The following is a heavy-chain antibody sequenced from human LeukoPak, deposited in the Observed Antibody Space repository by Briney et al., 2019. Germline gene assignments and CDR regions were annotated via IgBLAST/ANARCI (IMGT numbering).Heavy chain of an antibody. J-gene: IGHJ6*03. Sequence: PGGSLRLSCAASGFTFSSYWMSWVRQAPGKGLEWVANIKQDGSEKYYVDSVKGRFTISRDNAKNSLYLQMNSLRAEDTAVYYCARPGGYSYAYYYYYYMDVWGKGTTVTASS. CDR3: ARPGGYSYAYYYYYYMDV. D-gene: IGHD5-18*01. CDR2: IKQDGSEK. V-gene: IGHV3-7*01. CDR1: GFTFSSYW.